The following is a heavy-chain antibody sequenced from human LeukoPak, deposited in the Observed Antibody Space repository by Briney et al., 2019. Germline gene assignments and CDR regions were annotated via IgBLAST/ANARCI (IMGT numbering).Heavy chain of an antibody. V-gene: IGHV3-21*03. J-gene: IGHJ4*02. CDR1: GFTFSTYS. CDR3: ASTSGSYYPYYFDY. CDR2: ISSSSSYI. Sequence: PGGSLRLSCAASGFTFSTYSMNWVRQAPGKGREWVSSISSSSSYIYYADSMKGRFTISRDDAKNSLYLQMNSLRAEDTAVYYCASTSGSYYPYYFDYWGQGTLVTVSS. D-gene: IGHD1-26*01.